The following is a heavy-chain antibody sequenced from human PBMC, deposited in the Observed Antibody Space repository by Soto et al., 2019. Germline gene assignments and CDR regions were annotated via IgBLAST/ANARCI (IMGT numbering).Heavy chain of an antibody. CDR2: INAGNGNT. Sequence: ASVKVSCKASGYTSTRYAMHWVRQAPGQRLEWMGWINAGNGNTKYSQKFQGRVTITRDTSASTAYMELSSLRSEDTAVYYCARGGPYSSSWYRVEAFDIWGQGAMVTVSS. J-gene: IGHJ3*02. V-gene: IGHV1-3*01. D-gene: IGHD6-13*01. CDR3: ARGGPYSSSWYRVEAFDI. CDR1: GYTSTRYA.